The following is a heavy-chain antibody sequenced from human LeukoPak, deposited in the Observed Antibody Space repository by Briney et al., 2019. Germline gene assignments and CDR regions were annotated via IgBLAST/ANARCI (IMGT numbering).Heavy chain of an antibody. D-gene: IGHD1-26*01. CDR1: GFTFSSYG. CDR3: AKEQSPSLWELPPFFDY. CDR2: ISYDGSNK. V-gene: IGHV3-30*18. J-gene: IGHJ4*02. Sequence: GGSLRLSCAASGFTFSSYGMHWVRQAPGKGLEWVAVISYDGSNKYYADSVKGRFTISRDNSKNTLYLQMNSLRAEDTAVYYCAKEQSPSLWELPPFFDYWGQGTLVTVSS.